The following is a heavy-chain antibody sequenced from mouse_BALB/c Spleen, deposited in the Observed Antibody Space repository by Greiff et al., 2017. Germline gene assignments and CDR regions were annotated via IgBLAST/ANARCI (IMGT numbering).Heavy chain of an antibody. J-gene: IGHJ1*01. CDR2: ISYSGST. Sequence: DVKLHEPGPGLVKPSQSLSFTCTVTGYSITSAYAWNWIRQFPGNKLEWMGYISYSGSTSYNPSLKSRISITRDTSKSQFFMQLTSVTTEDTATYYCARKGTTVVTGWYFDVWGAGTTVTVSS. D-gene: IGHD1-1*01. V-gene: IGHV3-2*02. CDR1: GYSITSAYA. CDR3: ARKGTTVVTGWYFDV.